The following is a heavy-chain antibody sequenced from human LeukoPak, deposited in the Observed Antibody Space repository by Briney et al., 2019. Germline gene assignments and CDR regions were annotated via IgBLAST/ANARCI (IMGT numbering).Heavy chain of an antibody. V-gene: IGHV4-59*01. CDR2: MLNSGSP. CDR3: ARRSYYDSGGYYYDYFDS. CDR1: GGSISSYY. J-gene: IGHJ4*02. D-gene: IGHD3-22*01. Sequence: SQTLSLTCTVSGGSISSYYWSWIRQPPARGLEWIGYMLNSGSPHYNPSLKSRVTISIDTSKNQFSLKLSSVTAADTAVYFCARRSYYDSGGYYYDYFDSWGQGTLVTVSS.